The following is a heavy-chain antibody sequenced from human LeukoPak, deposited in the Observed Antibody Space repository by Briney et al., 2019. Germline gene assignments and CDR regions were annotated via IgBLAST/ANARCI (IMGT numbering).Heavy chain of an antibody. Sequence: GSLSLSCAASGFPFSSYAMSWVRQAPGKGLEWVSAISGSGGSTYYADSVKGRFTISRDNSKNTLYLQMNSLRAEDTAVYYCASLRGVYGMDVWGQGTTVTVSS. D-gene: IGHD3-10*01. J-gene: IGHJ6*02. CDR2: ISGSGGST. CDR3: ASLRGVYGMDV. CDR1: GFPFSSYA. V-gene: IGHV3-23*01.